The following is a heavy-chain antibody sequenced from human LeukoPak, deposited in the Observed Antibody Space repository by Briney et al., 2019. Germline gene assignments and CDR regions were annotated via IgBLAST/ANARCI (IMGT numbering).Heavy chain of an antibody. Sequence: GGSLRLSCAASGFTFSSYWMSWVRQAPGKGLEWVANIKQDGSEKYYVDSVKGRFTISRDNAKNSLYLQMNSLRAEDTAVYYCARAVAGPAGEYYFDYWGQGTLVTVSS. D-gene: IGHD6-19*01. CDR3: ARAVAGPAGEYYFDY. CDR1: GFTFSSYW. V-gene: IGHV3-7*01. CDR2: IKQDGSEK. J-gene: IGHJ4*02.